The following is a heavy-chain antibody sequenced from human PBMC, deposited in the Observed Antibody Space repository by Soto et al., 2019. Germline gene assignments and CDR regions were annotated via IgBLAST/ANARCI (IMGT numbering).Heavy chain of an antibody. CDR3: ARRGQWLAP. CDR2: IIPILGIA. J-gene: IGHJ5*02. V-gene: IGHV1-69*02. D-gene: IGHD6-19*01. Sequence: QVQLVQSGAEVKKPGSSVKVSCKASGGTFSSYTISWVRQAPGQGLEWMGRIIPILGIANYAQKFQGRVTXXADKSTSTADMELSSLRSEDTAVYYCARRGQWLAPWGQGTLVTVSS. CDR1: GGTFSSYT.